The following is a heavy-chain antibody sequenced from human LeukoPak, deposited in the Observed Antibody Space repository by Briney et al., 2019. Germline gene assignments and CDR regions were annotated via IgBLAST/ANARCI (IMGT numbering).Heavy chain of an antibody. Sequence: SETLSLTCTVSGGSISSSSYYWGWIRQPPGKGLEWIGSIYYSGSTYYNPSLKSRVTISVDTSKNQFSLKLSSVTAADTAAYYCAVVYDILTGHSLWGQGTLATVSS. CDR3: AVVYDILTGHSL. J-gene: IGHJ4*02. CDR2: IYYSGST. V-gene: IGHV4-39*01. D-gene: IGHD3-9*01. CDR1: GGSISSSSYY.